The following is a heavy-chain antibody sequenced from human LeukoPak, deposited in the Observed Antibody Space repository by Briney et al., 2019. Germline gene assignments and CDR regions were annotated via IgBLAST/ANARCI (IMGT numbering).Heavy chain of an antibody. J-gene: IGHJ4*02. CDR1: GFTFSSYA. Sequence: GGSLRLSCAASGFTFSSYAMSWVRQAPGKGLEWVSGISGSGGNTYYADSVKGRFTISRDNSKNTLYLQMNSLRAEDTAVYYCAKSPQGQIWFMGYWGQGTLVTVSS. CDR2: ISGSGGNT. D-gene: IGHD5-18*01. CDR3: AKSPQGQIWFMGY. V-gene: IGHV3-23*01.